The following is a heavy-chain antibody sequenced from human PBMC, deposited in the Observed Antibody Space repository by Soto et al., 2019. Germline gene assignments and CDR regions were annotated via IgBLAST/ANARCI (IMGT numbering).Heavy chain of an antibody. J-gene: IGHJ6*02. D-gene: IGHD3-3*01. V-gene: IGHV3-30*04. Sequence: QVQLVESGGGVVQPGRSLRLSCAASGFTFSSYAMHWVRQAPGKGLEWVAVISHDGRNKYYADSVKGRFTISRDNSKNTLYLQMNSLRAEDTAVYYCARDLSDFWSGSYYYYYGMDVWGQGTTVTVSS. CDR2: ISHDGRNK. CDR3: ARDLSDFWSGSYYYYYGMDV. CDR1: GFTFSSYA.